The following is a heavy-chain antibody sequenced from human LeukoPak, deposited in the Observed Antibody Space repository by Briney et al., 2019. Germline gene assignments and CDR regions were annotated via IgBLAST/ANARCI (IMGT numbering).Heavy chain of an antibody. D-gene: IGHD3-10*01. V-gene: IGHV1-46*01. CDR2: INPSGGST. Sequence: ASVKVSCKASGYAFTSYYMHWVRQAPGQGLEWMGIINPSGGSTSYAQKFQGRGTMTRDTSTSTVYMELSSLRSEDTAVYYCARKDHYYGSGSEYNWFDPWGQGTLVTVSS. J-gene: IGHJ5*02. CDR3: ARKDHYYGSGSEYNWFDP. CDR1: GYAFTSYY.